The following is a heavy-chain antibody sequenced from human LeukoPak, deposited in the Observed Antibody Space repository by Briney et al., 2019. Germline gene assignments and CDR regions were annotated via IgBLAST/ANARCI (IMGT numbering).Heavy chain of an antibody. CDR1: GFTFGDYG. V-gene: IGHV3-49*04. Sequence: GGSLRLSCTASGFTFGDYGMSWVRQAPGKGLEWVGFIRSKAYGGTTDYAASVKGRFTISRDDSKSIAFLQMNSLKTEDTAVYYCANAYPRYRGYWGQGTLVTVSS. D-gene: IGHD3-10*01. CDR3: ANAYPRYRGY. CDR2: IRSKAYGGTT. J-gene: IGHJ4*02.